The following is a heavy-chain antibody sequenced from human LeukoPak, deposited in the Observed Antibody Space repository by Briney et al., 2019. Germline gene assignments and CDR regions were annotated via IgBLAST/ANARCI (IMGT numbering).Heavy chain of an antibody. CDR3: ARAVASHSGEYDFWSGRYYYYYMDV. Sequence: GSLRLSCAASGFTFSSYWMSWVRQAPGKGLEWVANIKQDGSEKYYVDSVKGRFTISRDNAKNSLYLQMNSLRAEDTAVYYCARAVASHSGEYDFWSGRYYYYYMDVWGKGTTVTVSS. V-gene: IGHV3-7*01. D-gene: IGHD3-3*01. CDR2: IKQDGSEK. CDR1: GFTFSSYW. J-gene: IGHJ6*03.